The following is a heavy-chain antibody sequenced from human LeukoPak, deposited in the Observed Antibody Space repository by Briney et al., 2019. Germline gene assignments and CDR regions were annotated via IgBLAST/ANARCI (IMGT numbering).Heavy chain of an antibody. D-gene: IGHD7-27*01. CDR3: ASPPGRPNGD. Sequence: GGSLRLSCAASGFSFSNYPMQWVRQAPDKGLEWVATISCDGSSRYSAASVKGRFTISRDNSKNTLSLQMNSLRVEDTAMYYCASPPGRPNGDWGQGTLVTVSS. CDR2: ISCDGSSR. V-gene: IGHV3-30*04. CDR1: GFSFSNYP. J-gene: IGHJ4*02.